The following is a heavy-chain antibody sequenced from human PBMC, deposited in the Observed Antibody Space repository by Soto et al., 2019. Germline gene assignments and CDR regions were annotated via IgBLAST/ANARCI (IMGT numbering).Heavy chain of an antibody. Sequence: SVKVSCKASRGIFSSYALSWVRQAPGQGLEWMGGIIPIFGTSNYAQKFQGRVTITADESTSTAYMELSSLTSEDTAVYYCARERGPEELLGHFDLWGQGTLVTVSS. D-gene: IGHD1-26*01. CDR2: IIPIFGTS. CDR3: ARERGPEELLGHFDL. V-gene: IGHV1-69*13. CDR1: RGIFSSYA. J-gene: IGHJ4*02.